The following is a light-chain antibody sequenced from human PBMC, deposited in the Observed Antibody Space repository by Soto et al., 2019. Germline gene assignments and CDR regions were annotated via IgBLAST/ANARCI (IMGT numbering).Light chain of an antibody. V-gene: IGLV2-14*03. CDR1: SSDVGGYNY. CDR3: SSYTSSSTPFV. Sequence: QSALTQPASVSGSPGQSITISCTGTSSDVGGYNYVSWYQQHPGKAPKLIIYDVTNRPSGVSDRFSGSKSGNTASLTISGLQAEAGTDYYCSSYTSSSTPFVFGTGTKLTVL. CDR2: DVT. J-gene: IGLJ1*01.